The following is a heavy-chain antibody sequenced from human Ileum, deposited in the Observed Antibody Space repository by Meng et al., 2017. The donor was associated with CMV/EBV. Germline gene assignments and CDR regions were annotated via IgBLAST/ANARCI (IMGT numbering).Heavy chain of an antibody. CDR2: IYSGGST. V-gene: IGHV3-53*01. J-gene: IGHJ6*02. D-gene: IGHD3-3*01. CDR3: ARQVWSGYPIYYYYGMDV. Sequence: ETLSLTCAASGFTVSSNYMSWVRQAPGKGLEWVSVIYSGGSTYYADSVKGRFTISRDNSKNTLYLQMNSLRAEDTAVYYCARQVWSGYPIYYYYGMDVWGQGTTVTVSS. CDR1: GFTVSSNY.